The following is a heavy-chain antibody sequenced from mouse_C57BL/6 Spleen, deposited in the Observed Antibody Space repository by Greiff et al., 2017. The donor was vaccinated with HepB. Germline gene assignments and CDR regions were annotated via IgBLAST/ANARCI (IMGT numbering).Heavy chain of an antibody. J-gene: IGHJ4*01. CDR1: GYTFTSYW. D-gene: IGHD1-1*01. Sequence: QVQLQQPGAELVRPGSSVKLSCKASGYTFTSYWMHWVKQRPIQGLEWIGNIDPSDSETHYNQKFKDKATLTVDTSSSTAYMQLSSLTSEDSAVYYCARRICDGSSCGYAMDYWGQGTLVTVSS. V-gene: IGHV1-52*01. CDR2: IDPSDSET. CDR3: ARRICDGSSCGYAMDY.